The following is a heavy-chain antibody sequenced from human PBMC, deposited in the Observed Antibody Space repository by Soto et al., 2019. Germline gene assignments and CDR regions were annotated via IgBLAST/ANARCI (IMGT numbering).Heavy chain of an antibody. CDR3: AAAAGYSSTWYLGY. CDR1: GDSVSSNSAA. V-gene: IGHV6-1*01. Sequence: QVQLQQSGPGLVKPSQTLSLTCAISGDSVSSNSAAWNWIRQSPSRGLEWLGRTYYRSKWYNEYHVSVKSRITTNPDPSKNQFALQLKSVTPEDTAVYYCAAAAGYSSTWYLGYWGQGTLVTVSS. J-gene: IGHJ4*02. CDR2: TYYRSKWYN. D-gene: IGHD6-13*01.